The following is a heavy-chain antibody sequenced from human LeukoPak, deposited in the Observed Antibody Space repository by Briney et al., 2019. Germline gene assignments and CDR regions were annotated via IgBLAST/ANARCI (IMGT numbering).Heavy chain of an antibody. CDR3: ARVEGITIFGVVIGNWFDP. V-gene: IGHV1-18*01. CDR2: ISAYNGNT. J-gene: IGHJ5*02. Sequence: ASVKVSCKASGYTFTSYGISWVRQAPGQGLEWMGWISAYNGNTNYAQKLQGRVTMTTDTSTSTAYMELRSLRSDDTAVYYCARVEGITIFGVVIGNWFDPWGQGTLVTVSS. CDR1: GYTFTSYG. D-gene: IGHD3-3*01.